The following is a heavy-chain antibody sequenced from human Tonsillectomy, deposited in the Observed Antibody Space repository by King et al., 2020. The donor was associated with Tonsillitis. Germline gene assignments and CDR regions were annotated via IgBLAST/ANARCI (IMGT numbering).Heavy chain of an antibody. J-gene: IGHJ4*02. Sequence: VQLVESVGALVQPGGSLRLSCAASGFTFTTYSMNWVRQAPGKGLEWISYINLSGDTRYYADSVKGRFTISRDNANNSLYLQMNSLRGEDTAVYYCSRLYSNGWGADFDFWGQGTLVTVSS. D-gene: IGHD6-19*01. CDR3: SRLYSNGWGADFDF. CDR1: GFTFTTYS. CDR2: INLSGDTR. V-gene: IGHV3-48*01.